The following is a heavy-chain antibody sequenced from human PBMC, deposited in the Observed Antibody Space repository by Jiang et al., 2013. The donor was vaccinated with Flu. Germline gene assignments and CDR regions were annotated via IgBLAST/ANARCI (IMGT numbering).Heavy chain of an antibody. CDR1: GGSISSYY. Sequence: GPGLVKPSETLSLTCTVSGGSISSYYWSWIRQPPGKGLEWIGYIYYSGSTNYNPSLKSRVTISVDTSKNQFSLKLSSVTAADTAVYYCARGRGYCSGGSCYGSLGAFDIWGQGTMVTVSS. CDR2: IYYSGST. D-gene: IGHD2-15*01. J-gene: IGHJ3*02. V-gene: IGHV4-59*01. CDR3: ARGRGYCSGGSCYGSLGAFDI.